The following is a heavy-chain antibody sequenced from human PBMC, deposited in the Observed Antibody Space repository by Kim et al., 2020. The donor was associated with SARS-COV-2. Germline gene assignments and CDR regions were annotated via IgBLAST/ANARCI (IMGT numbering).Heavy chain of an antibody. J-gene: IGHJ6*02. V-gene: IGHV4-59*01. CDR3: ARTEAYSYDRSYYYGMDV. CDR1: GGSISSYY. CDR2: IYYSGST. D-gene: IGHD5-18*01. Sequence: SETLSLTCTVSGGSISSYYWSWIWQPPGKGLEWIGYIYYSGSTNYNPSLKSRVTISVDTSKNQFSLKLSSVTAAYTAVYYCARTEAYSYDRSYYYGMDVWGQGTTVTVSS.